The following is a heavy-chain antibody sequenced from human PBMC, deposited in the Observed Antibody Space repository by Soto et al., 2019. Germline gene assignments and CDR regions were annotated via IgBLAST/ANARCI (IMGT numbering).Heavy chain of an antibody. Sequence: GGSLRLSSAASGFTFSSYSMNWVRQAPGKGLEWVSDISSSGGSTYYADSVKGRFTISRDNSKNTLYLQMNSLRAEDTAVYYCAKDRIPVWGQGTTVTVSS. CDR1: GFTFSSYS. CDR3: AKDRIPV. CDR2: ISSSGGST. J-gene: IGHJ6*02. V-gene: IGHV3-23*01.